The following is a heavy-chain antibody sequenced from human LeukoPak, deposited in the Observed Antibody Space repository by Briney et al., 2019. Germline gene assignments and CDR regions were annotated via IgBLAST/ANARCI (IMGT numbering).Heavy chain of an antibody. CDR3: ASSSRVTRFDY. D-gene: IGHD2-2*01. J-gene: IGHJ4*02. Sequence: QSGGSLRLSCAASGFTFSSYSMNWVRQAPGKGLEWVSYISSSSSTIYYADSVKGRFTISRDNAENSLYLQMNSLRAEDTAVYYCASSSRVTRFDYWGQGTLVTVSS. V-gene: IGHV3-48*01. CDR2: ISSSSSTI. CDR1: GFTFSSYS.